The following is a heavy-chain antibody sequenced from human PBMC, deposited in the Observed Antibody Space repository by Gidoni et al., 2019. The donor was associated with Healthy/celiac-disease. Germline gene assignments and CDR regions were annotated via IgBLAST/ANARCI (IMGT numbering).Heavy chain of an antibody. CDR1: GGSISSYY. D-gene: IGHD3-3*01. CDR3: ARTGFGVDLYYYYGMDV. Sequence: QVQLQESGPGLVKPSETLSLTCTVSGGSISSYYWSWIRQPPGKGLEWIGYIYYSGSTNYNPSLKSRVTISVDTSKNQFSLKLSSVTAADTAVYYCARTGFGVDLYYYYGMDVWGQGTTVTVSS. J-gene: IGHJ6*02. V-gene: IGHV4-59*01. CDR2: IYYSGST.